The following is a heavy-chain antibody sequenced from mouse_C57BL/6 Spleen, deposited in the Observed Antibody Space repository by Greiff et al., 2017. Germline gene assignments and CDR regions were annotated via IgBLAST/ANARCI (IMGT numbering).Heavy chain of an antibody. CDR3: ARNVGSPLFMDY. V-gene: IGHV5-17*01. CDR1: GFTFSDYG. J-gene: IGHJ4*01. D-gene: IGHD1-1*01. CDR2: ISSGSSTI. Sequence: EVHLVESGGGLVKPGGSLKLSCAASGFTFSDYGMHWVRQAPEKGLEWVAYISSGSSTIYYADTVKGRFTISRDNAKNTLFLQMTSLRSEDTAMYYCARNVGSPLFMDYWGQGTSVTVSS.